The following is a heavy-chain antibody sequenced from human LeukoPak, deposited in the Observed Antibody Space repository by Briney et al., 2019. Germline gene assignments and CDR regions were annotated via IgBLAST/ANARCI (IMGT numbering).Heavy chain of an antibody. CDR2: IYYSGST. Sequence: SETLSLTCTVSGGSISSYYWSWLRQPPGKGLEWLGYIYYSGSTNYNPSLKSRVTISVDTSKNQFSLKLSSVTAADTAVYYCARLTTIVVVPAAHDAFDIWGQGTMVTVSS. J-gene: IGHJ3*02. CDR1: GGSISSYY. D-gene: IGHD2-2*01. CDR3: ARLTTIVVVPAAHDAFDI. V-gene: IGHV4-59*01.